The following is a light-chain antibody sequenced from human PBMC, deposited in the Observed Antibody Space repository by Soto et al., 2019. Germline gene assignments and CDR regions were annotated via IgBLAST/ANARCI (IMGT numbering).Light chain of an antibody. J-gene: IGKJ1*01. V-gene: IGKV3-11*01. CDR1: QSVSSY. Sequence: EIVLTQSPATLSLSPGERATLSCRASQSVSSYLAWYQQKPGQAPRLLIYDVSNRATGIPARFSGSGSGTDFTLTISRLEPEDFAVYYCQQYVSTPWTFGQGTKVDIK. CDR3: QQYVSTPWT. CDR2: DVS.